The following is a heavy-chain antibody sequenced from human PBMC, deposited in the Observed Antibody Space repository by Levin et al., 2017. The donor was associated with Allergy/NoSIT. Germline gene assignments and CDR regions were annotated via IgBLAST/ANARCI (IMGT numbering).Heavy chain of an antibody. CDR2: ISAGGNYI. Sequence: LTCAASGILFSSYDMNWVRQAPGKGLAWVSSISAGGNYIYYADSVKGRFTISRDNAKNSLFLQMNSLRAEDTAVYYCASWAMYHYDRSAFDYFYYAMDVWGQGTTVTVSS. V-gene: IGHV3-21*01. J-gene: IGHJ6*02. CDR1: GILFSSYD. CDR3: ASWAMYHYDRSAFDYFYYAMDV. D-gene: IGHD3-22*01.